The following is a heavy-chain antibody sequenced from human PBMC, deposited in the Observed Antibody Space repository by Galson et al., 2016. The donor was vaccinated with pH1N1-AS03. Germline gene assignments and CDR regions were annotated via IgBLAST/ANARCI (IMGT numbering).Heavy chain of an antibody. V-gene: IGHV3-74*01. D-gene: IGHD6-19*01. Sequence: SLRLSCAASGFSFSTYWMYWVRQAPGEGLVWLARINGDVTTTNYADSVRGRFTISRDNAKNTLHLQMNSLRVEDTANYFCAKEVGSSGWFDACDLWGQGTVVTVSS. J-gene: IGHJ3*01. CDR3: AKEVGSSGWFDACDL. CDR2: INGDVTTT. CDR1: GFSFSTYW.